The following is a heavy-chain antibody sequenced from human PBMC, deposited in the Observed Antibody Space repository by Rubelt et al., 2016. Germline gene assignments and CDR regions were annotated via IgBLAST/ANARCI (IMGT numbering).Heavy chain of an antibody. J-gene: IGHJ4*02. CDR3: ARGNSGYDYGLDY. D-gene: IGHD5-12*01. CDR2: INPNSGGT. CDR1: GYTFTSYG. V-gene: IGHV1-2*02. Sequence: QVQLVQSGAEVKKPGASVKVSCKASGYTFTSYGISWVRQAPGQGLEWMGWINPNSGGTNYAQKFQGRVTMTRDTSVSTADMERSRLTSDDTALYYCARGNSGYDYGLDYWGQGTLVTVSS.